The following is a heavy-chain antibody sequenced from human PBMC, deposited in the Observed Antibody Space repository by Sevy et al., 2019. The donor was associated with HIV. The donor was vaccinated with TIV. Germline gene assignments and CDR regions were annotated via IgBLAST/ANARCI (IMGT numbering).Heavy chain of an antibody. V-gene: IGHV3-15*01. J-gene: IGHJ4*02. CDR1: GFTFTNAW. CDR2: IKNKVDVGTT. D-gene: IGHD2-2*01. CDR3: TTAPGFWSTAPFDY. Sequence: GGSLRLSCAASGFTFTNAWMNWVRQAPGKGLEWVGHIKNKVDVGTTDYVTPVKGRFAISRDDSRSTLYLQMDSLRIEDTAVYYCTTAPGFWSTAPFDYWGRGTLVTVSS.